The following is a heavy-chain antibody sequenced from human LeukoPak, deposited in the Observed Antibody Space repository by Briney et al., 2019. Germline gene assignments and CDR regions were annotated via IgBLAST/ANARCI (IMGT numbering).Heavy chain of an antibody. Sequence: PGGSLRLSCAASGFTFSSYAMHWVRQAPGKGLEWVAVISYDGSNKYYADSVKGRFTISRDNSKNTLYLQMNSLRAEDTAVYYCARAYSNYPRWDYYGMDVWGQGTTVTVSS. J-gene: IGHJ6*02. D-gene: IGHD4-11*01. CDR2: ISYDGSNK. CDR1: GFTFSSYA. V-gene: IGHV3-30-3*01. CDR3: ARAYSNYPRWDYYGMDV.